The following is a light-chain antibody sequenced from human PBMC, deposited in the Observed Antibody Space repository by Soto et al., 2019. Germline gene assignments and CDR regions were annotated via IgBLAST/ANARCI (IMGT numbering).Light chain of an antibody. Sequence: EIVMTQSPATLSVSPGERATLSCRASQSVSSNLAWYQQKPGQAPRLLIYGASTRATGIPARFSGSGSGTEFTLTISILQSEDFVVYYCQQYNNWPPMAFGQGTKVEI. CDR3: QQYNNWPPMA. CDR1: QSVSSN. V-gene: IGKV3-15*01. CDR2: GAS. J-gene: IGKJ1*01.